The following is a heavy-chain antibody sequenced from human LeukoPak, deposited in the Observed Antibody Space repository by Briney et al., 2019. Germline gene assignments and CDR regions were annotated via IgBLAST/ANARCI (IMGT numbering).Heavy chain of an antibody. D-gene: IGHD6-6*01. Sequence: ASVRVSCKASGYTFTSYYMHWVRQAPGQGLEWMGIINPSGGSTSYAQKFQGRVTVTRDTSTSTVYMELNSLRSEDTAVYYCARGGIAARHYFDYWGQGTLVTVSS. V-gene: IGHV1-46*01. CDR1: GYTFTSYY. J-gene: IGHJ4*02. CDR3: ARGGIAARHYFDY. CDR2: INPSGGST.